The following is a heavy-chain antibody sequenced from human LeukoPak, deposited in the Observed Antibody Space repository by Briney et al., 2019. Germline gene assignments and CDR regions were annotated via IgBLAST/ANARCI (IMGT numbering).Heavy chain of an antibody. CDR1: GGSISSYY. CDR3: ARDFGYSGYEGWFDP. Sequence: PSETLSLTCTVSGGSISSYYWSWLRQPAGKDLEWIGRIYTSGSTNYNPSLKSRATMSVETSKNQFSLKLSSVTAADTAVYYCARDFGYSGYEGWFDPWGQGTLVAVSS. V-gene: IGHV4-4*07. D-gene: IGHD5-12*01. J-gene: IGHJ5*02. CDR2: IYTSGST.